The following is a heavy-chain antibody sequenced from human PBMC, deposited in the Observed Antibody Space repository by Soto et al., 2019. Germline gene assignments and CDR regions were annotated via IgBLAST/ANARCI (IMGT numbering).Heavy chain of an antibody. Sequence: LSLTCTVSGDSINNYYWTWIRQPPGKGLEWIGYIYDSGSTSYNPSLKSRLTISVDTSKNQFSLKLRSVTAADTAVYYCARGTKYYYQGMDVWGQGTTVTVSS. J-gene: IGHJ6*02. V-gene: IGHV4-59*01. CDR2: IYDSGST. CDR3: ARGTKYYYQGMDV. CDR1: GDSINNYY.